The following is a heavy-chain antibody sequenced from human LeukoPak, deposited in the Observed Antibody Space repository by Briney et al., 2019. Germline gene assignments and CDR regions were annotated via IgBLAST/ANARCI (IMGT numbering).Heavy chain of an antibody. V-gene: IGHV4-34*01. J-gene: IGHJ5*02. Sequence: SETLSLTCAVYGGSFSGYYWSWIRQPPGKGLEWIGEINHSGSTNYNPSRKSRVTRSVDTSKNQFSLKLSSVTAADTAVYYCARGPPGGRNNWFDPWGQGTLVTVSS. CDR3: ARGPPGGRNNWFDP. D-gene: IGHD4-23*01. CDR1: GGSFSGYY. CDR2: INHSGST.